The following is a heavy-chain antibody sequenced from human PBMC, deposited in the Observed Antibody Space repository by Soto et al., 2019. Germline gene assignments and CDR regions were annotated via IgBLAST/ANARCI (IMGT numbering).Heavy chain of an antibody. D-gene: IGHD3-22*01. V-gene: IGHV3-21*01. CDR3: VRDYYDTSGYPNTFDM. CDR1: GFTLSRHT. CDR2: IGSRTSDI. J-gene: IGHJ3*02. Sequence: GGSLRLSCAASGFTLSRHTMNWVRQARGKGLEWVSFIGSRTSDIYYADSVKGRFTISRDNAKNSLYLDLTRLRAEDTAVYFCVRDYYDTSGYPNTFDMWGQGTMVTVSS.